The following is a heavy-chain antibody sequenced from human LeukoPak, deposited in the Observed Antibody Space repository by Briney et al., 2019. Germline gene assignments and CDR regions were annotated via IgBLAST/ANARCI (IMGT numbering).Heavy chain of an antibody. CDR3: AKVGYWERDMDV. D-gene: IGHD1-26*01. CDR1: GFTFSSYG. V-gene: IGHV3-30*02. J-gene: IGHJ6*03. Sequence: GGSLRLSCAASGFTFSSYGMHWVRQAPGKGLEWVAFIRYDGSNKYYADSVKGRFTISRDNSKNTLYLQMNSLRAEDTAVYYCAKVGYWERDMDVWGKGTTVTVSS. CDR2: IRYDGSNK.